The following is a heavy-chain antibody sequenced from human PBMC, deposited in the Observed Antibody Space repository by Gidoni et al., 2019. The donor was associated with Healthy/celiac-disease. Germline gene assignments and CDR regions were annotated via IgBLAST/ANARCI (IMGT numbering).Heavy chain of an antibody. CDR1: GYTFTGYY. CDR2: INPNSGGT. CDR3: ARQGYYYYYGMDV. Sequence: QVQLVQSGAEVTKPGASVKVSCKASGYTFTGYYMHWVRQAPGQGLAWMGWINPNSGGTNYAQKVQGRVTMTRETSISTAYMELSRLRSDDTAVDYCARQGYYYYYGMDVWGKGTTVTVSS. J-gene: IGHJ6*04. V-gene: IGHV1-2*02.